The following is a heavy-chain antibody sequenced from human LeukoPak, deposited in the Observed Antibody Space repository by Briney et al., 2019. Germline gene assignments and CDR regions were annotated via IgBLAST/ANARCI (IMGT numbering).Heavy chain of an antibody. V-gene: IGHV1-69*06. D-gene: IGHD3-9*01. CDR2: IVPIFGTA. Sequence: GASVKVSCKASGGTFSSYAISWVRQAPGQGLEWMGGIVPIFGTANYAQKFQGRVTITADKSTSTAYMELSSLRSEDTAVYYCALNLVRYFDWLSNPYYYCYYMDVWGKGTTVTVSS. CDR1: GGTFSSYA. CDR3: ALNLVRYFDWLSNPYYYCYYMDV. J-gene: IGHJ6*03.